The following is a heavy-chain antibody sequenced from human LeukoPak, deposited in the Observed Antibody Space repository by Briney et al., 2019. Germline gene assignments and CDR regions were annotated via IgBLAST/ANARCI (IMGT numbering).Heavy chain of an antibody. D-gene: IGHD3-16*01. V-gene: IGHV4-59*01. Sequence: SETLSLTCTVSGGSISSYYWSWIRQPPGKGLEWIGYIYYSGSTNYNPSLKSRVTISVDTSKNQCSLKLSSVTAADTAVYYCARGREGGLDYWGQGTLVTVSS. CDR2: IYYSGST. J-gene: IGHJ4*02. CDR1: GGSISSYY. CDR3: ARGREGGLDY.